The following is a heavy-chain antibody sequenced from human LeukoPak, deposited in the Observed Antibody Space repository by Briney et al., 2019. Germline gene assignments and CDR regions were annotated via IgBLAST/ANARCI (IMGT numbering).Heavy chain of an antibody. CDR2: ISYDGSNK. Sequence: GGSLRLSCAASGFTFSSYGMHWVRQAPGKGLEWVAVISYDGSNKYYADSVKGRFTISRDNSKNTLYLQMNSLRAEDTAVYYCAKVTLAVDIVATPELGIDYWGQGTLVTVSS. J-gene: IGHJ4*02. CDR3: AKVTLAVDIVATPELGIDY. CDR1: GFTFSSYG. D-gene: IGHD5-12*01. V-gene: IGHV3-30*18.